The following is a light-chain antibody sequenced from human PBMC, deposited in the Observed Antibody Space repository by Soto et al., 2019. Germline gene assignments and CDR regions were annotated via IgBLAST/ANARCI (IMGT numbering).Light chain of an antibody. V-gene: IGLV2-11*01. CDR1: SSDVGGYNY. Sequence: QSALTQPRSVSGSPGQSVTISCTGTSSDVGGYNYVSWYQHHPGKAPKLMIYDVNKRPSGVPDRLSGSKSGNTASLTISGLQAEDEADYYCCSYAGSYFVGFGGGTKVTVL. CDR3: CSYAGSYFVG. J-gene: IGLJ2*01. CDR2: DVN.